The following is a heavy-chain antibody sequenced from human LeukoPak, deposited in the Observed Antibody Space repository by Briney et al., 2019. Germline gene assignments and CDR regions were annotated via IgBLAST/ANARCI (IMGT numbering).Heavy chain of an antibody. Sequence: PPGGSLRLSCAASGFTFSSYEMNWVRQAPGKGLEWVSYISSSGSTIYYADSVKGRFTISRDNAKNSLYLQMNSLRAEDTAVYYCARRRFGELEEVWGQGTMVTVSS. CDR2: ISSSGSTI. CDR3: ARRRFGELEEV. CDR1: GFTFSSYE. V-gene: IGHV3-48*03. J-gene: IGHJ3*01. D-gene: IGHD3-10*01.